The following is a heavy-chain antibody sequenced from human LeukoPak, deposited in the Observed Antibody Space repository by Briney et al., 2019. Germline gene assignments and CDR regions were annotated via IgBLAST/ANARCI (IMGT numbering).Heavy chain of an antibody. V-gene: IGHV3-48*01. Sequence: GGSLRLSCAASGFTFSSYSMNWVRQAPGKGLEWVSYISSSSSTIYYADSVKGRFTISRDNAKNSLYLQMSSLRAEDTAVYYCARASYDYGEHFDYWGQGTLVTVSS. CDR2: ISSSSSTI. J-gene: IGHJ4*02. CDR1: GFTFSSYS. CDR3: ARASYDYGEHFDY. D-gene: IGHD4-17*01.